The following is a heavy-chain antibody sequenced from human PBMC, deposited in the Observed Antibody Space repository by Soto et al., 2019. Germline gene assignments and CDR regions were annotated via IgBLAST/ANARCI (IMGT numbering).Heavy chain of an antibody. D-gene: IGHD1-20*01. J-gene: IGHJ6*02. CDR1: GGSISSYY. CDR3: ARYKSNYYYGMDV. V-gene: IGHV4-59*01. CDR2: SYYSGIT. Sequence: QVQLQESGPGLVKPSETLSLTCTVSGGSISSYYWSWIRQPPGKGLEWIGYSYYSGITNYKPSSKSRVTISVDTSKNEFALKLSSVTAADTAGYYCARYKSNYYYGMDVWGQGATVSVSS.